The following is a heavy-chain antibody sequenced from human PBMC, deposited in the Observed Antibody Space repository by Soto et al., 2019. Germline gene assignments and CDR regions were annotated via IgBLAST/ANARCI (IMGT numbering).Heavy chain of an antibody. CDR2: IYPGDSDT. V-gene: IGHV5-51*01. J-gene: IGHJ4*02. CDR3: ARKYSGSYYDYFDY. D-gene: IGHD1-26*01. Sequence: HGESLKISCKGSGYKFTSYWIGWVRQMPGKGLEWMGFIYPGDSDTRYSPSFQGQVTISADKSISTAYLQWSSLKASDTAMYYCARKYSGSYYDYFDYWGQGTMVTVSS. CDR1: GYKFTSYW.